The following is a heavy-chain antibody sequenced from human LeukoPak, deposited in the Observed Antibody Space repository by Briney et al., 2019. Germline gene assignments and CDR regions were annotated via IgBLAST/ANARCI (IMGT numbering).Heavy chain of an antibody. CDR3: ARDEFLNGFDP. CDR2: IYTSGST. J-gene: IGHJ5*02. Sequence: SETLSLTCTVSGYSISSGYYWGWIRQPAGKGLEWIGRIYTSGSTNYNPSLKSRVTMSVDTSKNQFSLKLSSVTAADTAVYYCARDEFLNGFDPWGQGTLVTVSS. CDR1: GYSISSGYY. V-gene: IGHV4-4*07. D-gene: IGHD3-10*01.